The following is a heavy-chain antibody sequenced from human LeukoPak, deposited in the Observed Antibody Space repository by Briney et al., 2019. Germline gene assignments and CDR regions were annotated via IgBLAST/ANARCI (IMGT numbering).Heavy chain of an antibody. D-gene: IGHD1-26*01. CDR2: ISWDSGNM. CDR1: GFSLDDYA. CDR3: IKDMGFDRLKDAFDV. J-gene: IGHJ3*01. V-gene: IGHV3-9*01. Sequence: PGGSLRLSCAVAGFSLDDYAMPWVRQPPGKGLEWVASISWDSGNMSYADSVKGRFTISRDNTKNSLFLQMNSLRAEDTALYYCIKDMGFDRLKDAFDVWGQGTMVTVPS.